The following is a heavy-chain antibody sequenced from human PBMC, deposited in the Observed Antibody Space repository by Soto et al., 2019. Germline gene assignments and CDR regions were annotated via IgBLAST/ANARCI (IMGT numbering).Heavy chain of an antibody. CDR3: ARGGSSSDNGMDV. CDR2: ISSRSYTI. V-gene: IGHV3-48*02. Sequence: EVQLVESGGGLVQPGGSLRLSCAASGFSFSTYSMNWVRQAPGKGLEWVSYISSRSYTIYYVDSVKGRFTISRDNAKNSLYLQRNRLRDEDTAVYYCARGGSSSDNGMDVWGQGTTVTVSS. J-gene: IGHJ6*02. CDR1: GFSFSTYS. D-gene: IGHD6-6*01.